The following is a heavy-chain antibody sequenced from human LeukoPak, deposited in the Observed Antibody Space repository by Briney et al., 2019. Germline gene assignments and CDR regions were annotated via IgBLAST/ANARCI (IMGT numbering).Heavy chain of an antibody. Sequence: SETLSLTCTVSGGSISTYYWNWIRQSPGKGLEWIGHIYNSGNTDYNPSLKSRVTMSVDTSKNQFSLKPTAVTAADTAVYYCARVRSAGPLYYYYAMDVWGQGTTVTVSS. V-gene: IGHV4-59*01. D-gene: IGHD3-16*01. CDR2: IYNSGNT. CDR3: ARVRSAGPLYYYYAMDV. CDR1: GGSISTYY. J-gene: IGHJ6*02.